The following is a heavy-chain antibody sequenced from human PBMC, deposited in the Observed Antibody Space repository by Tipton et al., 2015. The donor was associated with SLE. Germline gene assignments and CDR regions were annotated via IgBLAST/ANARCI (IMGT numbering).Heavy chain of an antibody. CDR3: ARGRGY. V-gene: IGHV3-7*01. J-gene: IGHJ4*02. D-gene: IGHD3-10*01. Sequence: SLRLSCAASGFTFTNSWMTWVRQVPGKGLEWVANIKQDGNEKHYADSVKGRFTISRDNAKNSVYLQMNNLRVEDTAMYYCARGRGYWGQGTLVTVSS. CDR2: IKQDGNEK. CDR1: GFTFTNSW.